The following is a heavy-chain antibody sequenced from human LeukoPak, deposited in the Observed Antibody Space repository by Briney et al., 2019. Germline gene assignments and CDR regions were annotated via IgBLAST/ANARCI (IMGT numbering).Heavy chain of an antibody. CDR3: ARYVWGSYPTFEDY. CDR1: GGSISSYY. Sequence: TSETLSLTCTVSGGSISSYYWSWIRQPPGKGLEWIGYIYYSGSTNYNPSLKSRVTISVDTSKKQLSLKLSPVTAADTAVYFCARYVWGSYPTFEDYWGQGTLVTVSS. J-gene: IGHJ4*02. CDR2: IYYSGST. V-gene: IGHV4-59*01. D-gene: IGHD3-16*02.